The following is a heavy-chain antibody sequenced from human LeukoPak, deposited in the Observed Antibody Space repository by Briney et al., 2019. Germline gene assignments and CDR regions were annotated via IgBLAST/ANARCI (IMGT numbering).Heavy chain of an antibody. D-gene: IGHD4-23*01. J-gene: IGHJ5*02. Sequence: SETLSLTCTVSGGSISSYYWSWIRQPPGKGLEWIGNIYNSGGTNYNPSLKSRVTTSVDTFKNQFSLKLTSVTAADTAVYYCARYRGNSNGGFDPWGQGTLVTVSS. CDR3: ARYRGNSNGGFDP. V-gene: IGHV4-59*01. CDR1: GGSISSYY. CDR2: IYNSGGT.